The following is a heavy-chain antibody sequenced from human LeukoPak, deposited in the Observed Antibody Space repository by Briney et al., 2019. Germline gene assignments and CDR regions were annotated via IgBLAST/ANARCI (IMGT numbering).Heavy chain of an antibody. J-gene: IGHJ3*02. Sequence: GGSLRLSCAASGFTFSSYAMHWVRQAPGKGLEWVAVISYDGSNKYYADSVKGRFTISRDNSKNTLYLQMNSLRAEDTAVYYCARDQGAYAFDIWGQGTMVTVSS. V-gene: IGHV3-30-3*01. D-gene: IGHD3-16*01. CDR2: ISYDGSNK. CDR3: ARDQGAYAFDI. CDR1: GFTFSSYA.